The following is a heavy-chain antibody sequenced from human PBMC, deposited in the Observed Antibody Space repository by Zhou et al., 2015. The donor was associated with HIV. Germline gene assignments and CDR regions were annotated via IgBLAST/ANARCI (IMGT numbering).Heavy chain of an antibody. Sequence: QVQLVQSGAEVKKPGASVKVSCKASGYTLTELSMHWVRQAPGKGLEWMGWTYNGYTKYAPKFQDRVTMTTDTSTSTAYMEMRSLTSDDTAVYYCARDSTSMLTLLVDYWGQGTLVIVSA. J-gene: IGHJ4*02. D-gene: IGHD4/OR15-4a*01. V-gene: IGHV1-18*01. CDR2: TYNGYT. CDR1: GYTLTELS. CDR3: ARDSTSMLTLLVDY.